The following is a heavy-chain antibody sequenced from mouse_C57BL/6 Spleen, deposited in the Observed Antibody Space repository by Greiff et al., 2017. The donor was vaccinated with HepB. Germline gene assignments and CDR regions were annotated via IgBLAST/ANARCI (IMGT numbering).Heavy chain of an antibody. D-gene: IGHD2-5*01. CDR3: AGLPYPYSNFSWFAY. Sequence: VQLQQSGAELVKPGASVKISCKASGYAFSSYWMNWVKQRPGKGLEWIGQIYPGDGDTNYNGKFKGKATLTADKSSSTAYMQLSSLTSEDSAVYFCAGLPYPYSNFSWFAYWGQGTLVTVSA. V-gene: IGHV1-80*01. CDR2: IYPGDGDT. CDR1: GYAFSSYW. J-gene: IGHJ3*01.